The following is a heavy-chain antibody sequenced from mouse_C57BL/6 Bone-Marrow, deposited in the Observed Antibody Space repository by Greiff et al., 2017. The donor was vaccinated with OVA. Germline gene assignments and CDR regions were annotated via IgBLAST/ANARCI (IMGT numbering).Heavy chain of an antibody. Sequence: VQLQQSGPELVKPGASVKISCKASGYSFTDYNMNWVKQSNGKSLEWIGVINPNYGTTSYNQKFKGKATLTVDKSSSTAYMQLNSLTSEDSAVYYCEFYYGSSYRYFDVWGTGTTVTVSS. D-gene: IGHD1-1*01. CDR3: EFYYGSSYRYFDV. V-gene: IGHV1-39*01. CDR1: GYSFTDYN. J-gene: IGHJ1*03. CDR2: INPNYGTT.